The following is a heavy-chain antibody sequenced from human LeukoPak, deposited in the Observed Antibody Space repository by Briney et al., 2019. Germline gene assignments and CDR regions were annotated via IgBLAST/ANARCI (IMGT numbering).Heavy chain of an antibody. J-gene: IGHJ4*02. D-gene: IGHD4-17*01. V-gene: IGHV1-69*04. Sequence: GASVKVSCRASGGTFSSYAISWVRQAPGKGLEWMGRIIPIFGIANYAQKFQGRVTITADKSTSTAYMELSSLRSEDTAVYYCARVVTVTTWQSFDYWGQGTLVTVSS. CDR1: GGTFSSYA. CDR3: ARVVTVTTWQSFDY. CDR2: IIPIFGIA.